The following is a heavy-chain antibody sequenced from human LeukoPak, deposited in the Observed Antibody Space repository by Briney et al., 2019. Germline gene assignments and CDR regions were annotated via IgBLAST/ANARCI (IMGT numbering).Heavy chain of an antibody. CDR2: IKQDGSEK. Sequence: GGSLRLSCVASGLTFRSYWMNWVRQAPGKGLEWVANIKQDGSEKYYVDSVKGRFTISRDNAKSSLYLQMNSLRAEDTAVYYCARGGTYYYHYFGYWGQGTLVTVSS. V-gene: IGHV3-7*05. D-gene: IGHD1-26*01. CDR3: ARGGTYYYHYFGY. CDR1: GLTFRSYW. J-gene: IGHJ4*02.